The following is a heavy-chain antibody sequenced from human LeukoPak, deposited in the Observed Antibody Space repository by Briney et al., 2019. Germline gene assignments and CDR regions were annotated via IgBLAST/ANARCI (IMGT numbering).Heavy chain of an antibody. Sequence: GRSLRLSCAASGFTFSSYGMHWVRQAPGKGLEWVAVIWYDGSNKYYADSVKGRFTISRDNSKNTLYLQMNSLRAEDTAMYYCARETTLYYFDYWGQGTLVTVSS. CDR2: IWYDGSNK. CDR1: GFTFSSYG. D-gene: IGHD1-1*01. V-gene: IGHV3-33*01. J-gene: IGHJ4*02. CDR3: ARETTLYYFDY.